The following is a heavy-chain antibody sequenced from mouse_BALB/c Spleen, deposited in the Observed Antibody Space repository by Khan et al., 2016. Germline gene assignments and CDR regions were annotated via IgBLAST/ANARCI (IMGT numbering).Heavy chain of an antibody. CDR2: IRSKSSNYAI. J-gene: IGHJ4*01. CDR3: GREDTRVAMDY. V-gene: IGHV10S3*01. Sequence: EVQLVETGGGLVQPTGSLKLSCAASGFSFNANSMNWVRQPPGKGLEWVARIRSKSSNYAIYYTDSVKDRLTISRDDSQSMLYLQMNNLKTEDTAMDFRGREDTRVAMDYWGQGTSVTVAS. CDR1: GFSFNANS.